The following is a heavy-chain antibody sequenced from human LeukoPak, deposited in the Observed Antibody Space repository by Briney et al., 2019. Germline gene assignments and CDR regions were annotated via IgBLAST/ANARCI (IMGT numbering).Heavy chain of an antibody. Sequence: SQTLSLTCTVSGGSISSGDYYWSWIRQPPGKGLEWIGYIYYSGSTYYNPFLKSRVTISVDTSKNQFSLKLSSVTAADTAVYYCARETLGASDNWFDPWGQGTLVTVSS. D-gene: IGHD1-26*01. CDR2: IYYSGST. CDR1: GGSISSGDYY. V-gene: IGHV4-30-4*01. CDR3: ARETLGASDNWFDP. J-gene: IGHJ5*02.